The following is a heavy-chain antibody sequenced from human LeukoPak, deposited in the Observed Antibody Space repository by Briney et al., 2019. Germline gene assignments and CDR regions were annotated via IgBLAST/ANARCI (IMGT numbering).Heavy chain of an antibody. CDR1: GFTFSSYG. Sequence: PGGSLTLSCAASGFTFSSYGMHWVRQAPGKGLEWVAFIRYDGSNKYYADSVKGRFTISRDNSKNTLYLQMNSLRAEDTAVYYCAKDQGYSSSWYNWFDPWGQGTLVTVSS. V-gene: IGHV3-30*02. J-gene: IGHJ5*02. D-gene: IGHD6-13*01. CDR2: IRYDGSNK. CDR3: AKDQGYSSSWYNWFDP.